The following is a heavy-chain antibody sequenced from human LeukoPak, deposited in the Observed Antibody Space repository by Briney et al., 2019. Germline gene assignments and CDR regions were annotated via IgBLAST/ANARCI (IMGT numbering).Heavy chain of an antibody. CDR1: GFTVSSNY. V-gene: IGHV3-66*01. Sequence: GGSLRLSCAASGFTVSSNYIWVRQAPGKGLEWVSVIYSGGSTYYADSVKGRFTISRDNSKNTLYLQMNSLRAEDTAVYYCARGPTGFDYWGQGTLVTVSS. D-gene: IGHD1-1*01. J-gene: IGHJ4*02. CDR2: IYSGGST. CDR3: ARGPTGFDY.